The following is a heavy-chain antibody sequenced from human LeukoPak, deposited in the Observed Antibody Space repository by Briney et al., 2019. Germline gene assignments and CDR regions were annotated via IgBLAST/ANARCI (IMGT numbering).Heavy chain of an antibody. CDR1: GGSMSGYY. V-gene: IGHV4-59*01. J-gene: IGHJ4*02. CDR2: IYRVGGA. Sequence: SETLSLTCTVSGGSMSGYYWGWIRQPPGRGLEYIGYIYRVGGANYNPSVRSRVNISLDTSKNQFSLKLSSVTTADTAVYFCARRYNSGWSPTFDYWGQGILVTVST. D-gene: IGHD6-19*01. CDR3: ARRYNSGWSPTFDY.